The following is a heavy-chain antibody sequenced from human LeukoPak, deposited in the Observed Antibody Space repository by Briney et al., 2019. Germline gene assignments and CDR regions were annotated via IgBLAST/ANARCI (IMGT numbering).Heavy chain of an antibody. Sequence: GGSLRLSCAASGFTFDDYGMSWVRQAPGKGLEWVSAISGSGGSTYYADSVKGRFTISRDNAKNSLHLQMNSLRAEDTAVYYCASLYGSGPNWFDPWGQGTLVTVSS. D-gene: IGHD3-10*01. J-gene: IGHJ5*02. CDR3: ASLYGSGPNWFDP. CDR1: GFTFDDYG. V-gene: IGHV3-23*01. CDR2: ISGSGGST.